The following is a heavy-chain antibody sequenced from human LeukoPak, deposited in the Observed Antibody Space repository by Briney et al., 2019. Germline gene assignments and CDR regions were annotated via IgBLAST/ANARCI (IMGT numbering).Heavy chain of an antibody. J-gene: IGHJ4*02. Sequence: ASVKVSCKASDYSFISYGISWVRQAPGQGLEWMGWISTHNGNTDYAQKLQGRVTMTTDTSTSTAYMELRSLRSDDTAVYYCARTPHATHYYDSSGYYSDYWGQGTLVTVSS. CDR2: ISTHNGNT. V-gene: IGHV1-18*01. D-gene: IGHD3-22*01. CDR3: ARTPHATHYYDSSGYYSDY. CDR1: DYSFISYG.